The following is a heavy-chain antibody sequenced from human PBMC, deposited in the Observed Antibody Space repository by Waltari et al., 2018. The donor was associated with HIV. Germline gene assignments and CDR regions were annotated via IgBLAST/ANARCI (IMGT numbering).Heavy chain of an antibody. CDR3: ARESRYRGHDDACDV. Sequence: EVQVAESGGGLVQPGGSLRLSCVASEFSIGDYYMSWVRQAQGKGLEWVANIKQDGRDKFYAAPVKGRFTISRDYARNTVFLQMDNLGAEDTALYFCARESRYRGHDDACDVWGQGTMVTVSS. D-gene: IGHD2-21*01. J-gene: IGHJ3*01. V-gene: IGHV3-7*01. CDR2: IKQDGRDK. CDR1: EFSIGDYY.